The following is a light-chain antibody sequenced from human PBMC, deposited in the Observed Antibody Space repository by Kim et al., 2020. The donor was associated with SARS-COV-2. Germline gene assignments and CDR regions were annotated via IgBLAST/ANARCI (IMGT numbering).Light chain of an antibody. Sequence: EIVMTQSPATLSVSPGERVNLSCRASQSISSNLGWYQQKPGQAPRLLIYGASTRATGIPARFSGSGSGTEFTLTISSLQSEDFVVYCCQQYNDWPWTFGQGTKLEI. CDR1: QSISSN. V-gene: IGKV3-15*01. CDR2: GAS. J-gene: IGKJ1*01. CDR3: QQYNDWPWT.